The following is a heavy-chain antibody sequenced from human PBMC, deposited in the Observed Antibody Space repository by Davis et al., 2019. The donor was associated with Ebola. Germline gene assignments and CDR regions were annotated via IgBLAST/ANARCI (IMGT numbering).Heavy chain of an antibody. CDR3: ARRQWLVGGGIDY. V-gene: IGHV5-51*01. J-gene: IGHJ4*02. D-gene: IGHD6-19*01. CDR1: GYSFTSYW. CDR2: IYPGDSDT. Sequence: KVSCKGSGYSFTSYWIGWVRQMPGKGLEWMGIIYPGDSDTRYSPSFQGQVTISADKSISTAYLQWSSLKASDTAMYYCARRQWLVGGGIDYWGQGTLVTVSS.